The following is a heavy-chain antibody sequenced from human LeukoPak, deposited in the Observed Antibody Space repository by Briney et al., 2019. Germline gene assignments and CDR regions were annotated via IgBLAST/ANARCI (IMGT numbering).Heavy chain of an antibody. CDR3: ARHTGGTTADY. CDR2: ISDSRTT. J-gene: IGHJ4*02. Sequence: SETLSLNSTVSGGSISSYYWSWLRQPPGKGLEWFGYISDSRTTNYNASLESRVTISVDTSKNQFSLKLSSVTAADTAVYYCARHTGGTTADYWGQGTLVTVSS. D-gene: IGHD1-1*01. V-gene: IGHV4-59*08. CDR1: GGSISSYY.